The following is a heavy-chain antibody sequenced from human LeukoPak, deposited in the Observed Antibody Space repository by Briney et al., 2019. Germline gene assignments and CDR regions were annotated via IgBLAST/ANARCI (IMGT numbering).Heavy chain of an antibody. V-gene: IGHV4-31*03. CDR2: IYYSGST. D-gene: IGHD4/OR15-4a*01. CDR1: GGSISSGGYY. J-gene: IGHJ6*02. CDR3: ARDRRLLTYYYYGMDV. Sequence: PSETLSLTCTVSGGSISSGGYYWSWIRQHPGKGLEWIGYIYYSGSTYYNPSLKSRVTISVDTSKNQFSLKLSSVTAADTAVYYCARDRRLLTYYYYGMDVWGQGTTVTVSS.